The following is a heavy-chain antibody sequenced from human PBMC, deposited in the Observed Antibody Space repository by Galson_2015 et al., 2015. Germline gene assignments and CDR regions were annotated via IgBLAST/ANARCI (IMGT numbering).Heavy chain of an antibody. J-gene: IGHJ5*02. D-gene: IGHD3-10*01. Sequence: SVKVSCKASGYTFTSYGISWVRQAPGQGLEWMGWISAYNGNTNYAQKLQGRVTMTTDTSTSTAYMELRSLRSDDTAVYYCARNYGSGSYKPLNWFDPWGQGTLVTVSS. CDR2: ISAYNGNT. CDR1: GYTFTSYG. CDR3: ARNYGSGSYKPLNWFDP. V-gene: IGHV1-18*01.